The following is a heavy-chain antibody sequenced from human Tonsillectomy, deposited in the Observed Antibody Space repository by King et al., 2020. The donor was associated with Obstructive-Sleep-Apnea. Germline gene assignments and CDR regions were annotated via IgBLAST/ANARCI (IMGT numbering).Heavy chain of an antibody. CDR3: AGGGLTLGAFDS. CDR2: IYYSGST. J-gene: IGHJ3*02. Sequence: VQLQESGPGLVKPSQTLSLTCTVSGGSISSVGYYWSWIRQHPGKGLEWIGYIYYSGSTYYNPSLKSRVTISVDTSKNQFSLKLSSVTAADTAVYFCAGGGLTLGAFDSWGQGAMVTVSS. D-gene: IGHD3-22*01. CDR1: GGSISSVGYY. V-gene: IGHV4-31*03.